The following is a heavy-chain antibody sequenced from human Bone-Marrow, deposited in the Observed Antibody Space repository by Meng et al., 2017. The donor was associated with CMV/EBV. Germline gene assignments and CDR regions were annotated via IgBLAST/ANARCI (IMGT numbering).Heavy chain of an antibody. V-gene: IGHV3-7*01. Sequence: GESLKISCVTSGFIFSNYWMTWVRQAPGKGLEWVANIKLDGSETHYVDSVKGRFTISRDNAKNSLYLQMDSLRAEDTAVYYCARGKSVNGNAAGSWGQGKLVTVSS. D-gene: IGHD3-10*01. CDR1: GFIFSNYW. J-gene: IGHJ4*02. CDR3: ARGKSVNGNAAGS. CDR2: IKLDGSET.